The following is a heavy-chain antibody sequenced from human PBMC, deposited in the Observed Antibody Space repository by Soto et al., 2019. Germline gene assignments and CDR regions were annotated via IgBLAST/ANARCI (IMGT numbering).Heavy chain of an antibody. D-gene: IGHD4-17*01. Sequence: SETLSLTRTVSGGSISSSSYYWGWIRQPPGKGLEWIGSIYYSGSTYYNPSLKSRVTISVDTSKNQFSLKLSSVTAADTAVYYCARHTGTDFDYWGQGTLVTVSS. CDR1: GGSISSSSYY. CDR3: ARHTGTDFDY. J-gene: IGHJ4*02. CDR2: IYYSGST. V-gene: IGHV4-39*01.